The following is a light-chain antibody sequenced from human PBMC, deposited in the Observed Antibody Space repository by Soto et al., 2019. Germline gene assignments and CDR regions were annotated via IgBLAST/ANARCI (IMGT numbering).Light chain of an antibody. Sequence: EIVMPQSPATLSVSPGERATLSCRASQSVSSNLAWYQQKPGQAPRLLIYGASTRATGIPARFSGSRSGTEFTLTISSLQSEDFAVYYCQQYNNWPPYTFGQGTKV. CDR2: GAS. CDR3: QQYNNWPPYT. J-gene: IGKJ1*01. CDR1: QSVSSN. V-gene: IGKV3-15*01.